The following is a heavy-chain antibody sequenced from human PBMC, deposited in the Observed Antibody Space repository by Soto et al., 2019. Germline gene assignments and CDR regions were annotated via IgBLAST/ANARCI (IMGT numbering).Heavy chain of an antibody. V-gene: IGHV3-33*01. CDR2: IWYDGSNK. CDR1: GFTFSSYG. D-gene: IGHD2-15*01. CDR3: ARDGYCSGGSCYSVPVFDY. Sequence: QVQLVESGGGVVQPGRSLRLSCAASGFTFSSYGMHWVRQAPGKGLEWVAVIWYDGSNKYYADSVKGRFTISRDNSKNPRYLQMNSRRAEDTAVYYCARDGYCSGGSCYSVPVFDYWGQGTLVTVSS. J-gene: IGHJ4*02.